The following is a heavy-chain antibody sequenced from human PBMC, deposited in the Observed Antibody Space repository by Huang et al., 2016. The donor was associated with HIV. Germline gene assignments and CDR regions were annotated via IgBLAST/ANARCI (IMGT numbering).Heavy chain of an antibody. V-gene: IGHV1-18*01. CDR3: ARDPKYHRIGYYRQRRGIDV. J-gene: IGHJ3*01. Sequence: QAQLMQSGPEVKKPGASVKVSCKTSGYSFTDYGITWVRQAPGQGPEWVGWISAFNGDTERAQSLQGRVTLTTDTSTSMAYMELRSLRFDDTAVYFCARDPKYHRIGYYRQRRGIDVWGQGTMVSVSS. CDR2: ISAFNGDT. D-gene: IGHD3-22*01. CDR1: GYSFTDYG.